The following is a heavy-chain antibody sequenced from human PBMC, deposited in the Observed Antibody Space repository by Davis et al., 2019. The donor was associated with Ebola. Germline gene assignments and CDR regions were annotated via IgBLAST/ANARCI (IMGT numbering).Heavy chain of an antibody. CDR2: ISSSGSTI. CDR3: ASKAYGDYGWYFDL. Sequence: GGSLRLSCAASGFTFSDYYMSWIRQAPGKGLEWVSYISSSGSTIYYVDSVKGRFTISRNNAKNSLYLQMNSLRAEDTAVFYCASKAYGDYGWYFDLWGRGTLVTVSS. J-gene: IGHJ2*01. V-gene: IGHV3-11*01. D-gene: IGHD4-17*01. CDR1: GFTFSDYY.